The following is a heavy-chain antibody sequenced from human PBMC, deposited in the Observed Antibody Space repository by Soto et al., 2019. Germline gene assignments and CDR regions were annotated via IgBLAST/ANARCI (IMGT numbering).Heavy chain of an antibody. CDR3: ARYPYYDFWGGYPC. CDR1: GGSISSGDYY. D-gene: IGHD3-3*01. V-gene: IGHV4-30-4*01. Sequence: SETLSLTCTVSGGSISSGDYYWSWIRQPPGKGLEWIGYIYYSGSTYYNPSLKSRVTISVDTSKNQFSLKLSSVTAADTAVYYCARYPYYDFWGGYPCWGQGTLVTVSS. J-gene: IGHJ4*02. CDR2: IYYSGST.